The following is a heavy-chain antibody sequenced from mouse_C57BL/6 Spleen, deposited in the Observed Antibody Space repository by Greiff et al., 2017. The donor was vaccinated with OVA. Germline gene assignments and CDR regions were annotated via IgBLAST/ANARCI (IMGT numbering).Heavy chain of an antibody. CDR2: ISSGGDYI. CDR1: GFTFSSYA. V-gene: IGHV5-9-1*02. D-gene: IGHD2-4*01. J-gene: IGHJ4*01. CDR3: TRGGGLRRGNYYAMDY. Sequence: EVKVVESGEGLVKPGGSLKLSCAASGFTFSSYAMSWVRQTPEKRLEWVAYISSGGDYIYYADTVKGRFTISRDNARNTLYLQMSSLKSEDTAMYYCTRGGGLRRGNYYAMDYWGQGPSVTASS.